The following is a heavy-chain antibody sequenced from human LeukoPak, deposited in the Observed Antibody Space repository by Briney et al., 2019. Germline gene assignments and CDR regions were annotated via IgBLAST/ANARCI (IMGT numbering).Heavy chain of an antibody. V-gene: IGHV3-23*01. D-gene: IGHD6-13*01. CDR3: AKDRGIAAAGSRFDY. J-gene: IGHJ4*02. CDR1: GFTFSSYA. CDR2: ISGSGGST. Sequence: GGSLRLSCAASGFTFSSYAMSWVRQAPGKGLEWVSAISGSGGSTYYADSVEGRFTISRDNSKNTLYLQMNSLRAEDTAVYYCAKDRGIAAAGSRFDYWGQGTLVTVSS.